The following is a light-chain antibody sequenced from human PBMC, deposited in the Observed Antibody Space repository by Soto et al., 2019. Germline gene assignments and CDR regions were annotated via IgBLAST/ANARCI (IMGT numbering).Light chain of an antibody. V-gene: IGKV1-5*03. CDR1: QSISSW. CDR3: QQYNDNWT. CDR2: KAS. Sequence: DIQMTQSPSTLSASVGDRVTITCRASQSISSWLAWYQQKPGQAPKLLIYKASTLQSGVPSWFSGSGSGTEFTLAISSLQPDDSATYYCQQYNDNWTFGQGTKV. J-gene: IGKJ1*01.